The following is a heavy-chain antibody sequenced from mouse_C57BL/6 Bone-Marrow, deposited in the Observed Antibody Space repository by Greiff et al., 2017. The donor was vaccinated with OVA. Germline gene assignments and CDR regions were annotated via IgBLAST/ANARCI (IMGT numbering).Heavy chain of an antibody. V-gene: IGHV1-81*01. Sequence: QVQLQQSGAELARPGASVKLSCKASGYTFTSYGISWVKQRTGQGLEWIGEIYPRSGNTYYNEKFKGKATLTADKSSSTAYMELRSLTSEDSAVYFCARHYYGSSNYYAMDYWGQGTSVTVSS. J-gene: IGHJ4*01. CDR2: IYPRSGNT. D-gene: IGHD1-1*01. CDR1: GYTFTSYG. CDR3: ARHYYGSSNYYAMDY.